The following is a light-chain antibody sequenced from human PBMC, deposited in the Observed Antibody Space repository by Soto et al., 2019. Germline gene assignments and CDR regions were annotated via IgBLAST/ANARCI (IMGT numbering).Light chain of an antibody. CDR2: GAS. J-gene: IGKJ3*01. V-gene: IGKV3-20*01. CDR3: QQYGSSHLFA. CDR1: QSVSSTY. Sequence: EIVLTQSPGTLSLSPGERATLSCRASQSVSSTYLAWYQQKPGQAPRLLIYGASSRATGIPDRFSGSGSGKDFTLTISRLEPEDFAVYYCQQYGSSHLFAFGPGTKVEI.